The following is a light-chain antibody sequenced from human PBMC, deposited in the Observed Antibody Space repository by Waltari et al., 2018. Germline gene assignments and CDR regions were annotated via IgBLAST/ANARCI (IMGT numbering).Light chain of an antibody. V-gene: IGLV1-40*01. Sequence: QSVLTQPPSVSGAPGQRVTISCTGRSSHIGSGYDVQWYQQLPGTAPKLLIYDNINRPSGVPDRFSGSKSGTSASLAITGLQAEDEADYYCQSYDSSLSGSWVFGGGTKLTVL. CDR2: DNI. CDR3: QSYDSSLSGSWV. J-gene: IGLJ3*02. CDR1: SSHIGSGYD.